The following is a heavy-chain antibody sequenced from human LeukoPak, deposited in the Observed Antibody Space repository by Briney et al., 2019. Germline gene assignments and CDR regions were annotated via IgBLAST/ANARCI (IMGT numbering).Heavy chain of an antibody. Sequence: ASVKVSCKASGYTFTSYAMNWVRQAPGQGLEWMGWINTNTGNPTYAQGFTGRFVFSLDTSVSTAYLQISSLKAEDTAVYYCAREPQSGNSGWFEWAHYYYYYMDVWGKGTTVTVSS. D-gene: IGHD6-19*01. CDR2: INTNTGNP. CDR1: GYTFTSYA. V-gene: IGHV7-4-1*02. J-gene: IGHJ6*03. CDR3: AREPQSGNSGWFEWAHYYYYYMDV.